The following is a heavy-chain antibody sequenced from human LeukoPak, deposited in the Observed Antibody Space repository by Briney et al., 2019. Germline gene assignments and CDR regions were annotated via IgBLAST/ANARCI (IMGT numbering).Heavy chain of an antibody. CDR2: VNSGSSST. CDR1: QFTFSNYD. V-gene: IGHV3-23*03. D-gene: IGHD5-12*01. CDR3: AKRGSGRYFDY. J-gene: IGHJ4*02. Sequence: PGGSLRLSCAASQFTFSNYDMSWVRRAPGRGLEWVSVVNSGSSSTSYADSVKGRFTISRDNSENTVYLQMSSLRAEDTAVYYCAKRGSGRYFDYWGQGTLVTVSS.